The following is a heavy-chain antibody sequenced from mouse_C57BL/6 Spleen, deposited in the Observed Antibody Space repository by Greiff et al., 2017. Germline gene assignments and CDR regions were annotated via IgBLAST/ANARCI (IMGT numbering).Heavy chain of an antibody. CDR2: INPNNGGT. J-gene: IGHJ2*01. D-gene: IGHD3-3*01. CDR3: ARSRRDEKLDY. V-gene: IGHV1-18*01. CDR1: GYTFTDYK. Sequence: EVQLQQSGPELVKPGASVKIPCKASGYTFTDYKMDWVKQSHGQSLEWIGDINPNNGGTIYNQKFKGKAPLTVDKSSSPDYMQRRSPTSEDTAVYDCARSRRDEKLDYWGQGTTLTVSS.